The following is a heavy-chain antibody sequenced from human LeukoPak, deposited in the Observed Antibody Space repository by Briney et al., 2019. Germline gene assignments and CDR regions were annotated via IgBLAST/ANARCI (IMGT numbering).Heavy chain of an antibody. V-gene: IGHV4-38-2*02. CDR1: GYSISSDYY. CDR3: ARGGLWIYYFDY. D-gene: IGHD1-1*01. Sequence: AETLCLSCTASGYSISSDYYWGCIRQPPRGGLEGFGSMGHSGSTYYDDSVKGRVTISIDTSKNHLSLKLNSVTAAATAVFYWARGGLWIYYFDYWGQGTLVTVSS. CDR2: MGHSGST. J-gene: IGHJ4*02.